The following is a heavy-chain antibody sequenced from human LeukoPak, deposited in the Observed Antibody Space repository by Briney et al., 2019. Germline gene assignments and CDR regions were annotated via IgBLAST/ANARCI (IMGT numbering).Heavy chain of an antibody. CDR3: ARALQGITMVRGVYRVYYYYMDV. J-gene: IGHJ6*03. V-gene: IGHV1-8*02. D-gene: IGHD3-10*01. CDR1: GYTFTSYD. Sequence: GASVKVSCKASGYTFTSYDINWVRQATGQGLEWMGWMNPNSGNTGYAQKFQGRVTMTRNTSISTAYMELSSLRSEDTAVYYCARALQGITMVRGVYRVYYYYMDVWGKGTTVTISS. CDR2: MNPNSGNT.